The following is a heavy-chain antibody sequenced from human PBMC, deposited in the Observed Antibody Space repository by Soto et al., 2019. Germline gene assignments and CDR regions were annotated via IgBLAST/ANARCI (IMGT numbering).Heavy chain of an antibody. CDR2: IIPISGKA. J-gene: IGHJ6*02. V-gene: IGHV1-69*01. CDR1: GGTFSSYA. CDR3: ARSQGSSTSLEIYYYYYYGMDV. Sequence: QVQLVQSGAEVKKPGSSVKVSCKASGGTFSSYAISWVRQAPGQGLEWMGGIIPISGKANSAQKLQGRVTITADESTSTAYMELSSLRSEDTAVYYCARSQGSSTSLEIYYYYYYGMDVWGQGTTVTVSS. D-gene: IGHD2-2*01.